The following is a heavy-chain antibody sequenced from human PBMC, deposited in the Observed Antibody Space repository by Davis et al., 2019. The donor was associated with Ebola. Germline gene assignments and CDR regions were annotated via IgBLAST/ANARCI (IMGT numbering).Heavy chain of an antibody. CDR1: GGTFSSYA. Sequence: ASVKVSCKASGGTFSSYAISWVRQAPGQGLEWMGWISGYNGNTNYAQKLQGRVTMTTDTSTSTAYMELRSLRSEDTAVYYCATTLDQPLLDYWGQGTLVTVSS. CDR3: ATTLDQPLLDY. D-gene: IGHD1-26*01. CDR2: ISGYNGNT. J-gene: IGHJ4*02. V-gene: IGHV1-18*01.